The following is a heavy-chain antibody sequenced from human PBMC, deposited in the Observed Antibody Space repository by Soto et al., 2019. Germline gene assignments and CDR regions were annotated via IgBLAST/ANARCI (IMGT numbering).Heavy chain of an antibody. V-gene: IGHV4-30-4*01. CDR1: GGSISSGDYY. J-gene: IGHJ6*02. CDR2: IYYSGST. D-gene: IGHD6-19*01. CDR3: ARDFSSGWYRDYYYYYGMDV. Sequence: SETLSLTCTVSGGSISSGDYYWSWIRQPPGKGLEWIGYIYYSGSTNYNPSLKSRVTISVDTSKNQFSLKLSSVTAADTAVYYCARDFSSGWYRDYYYYYGMDVWGQGTTVTVSS.